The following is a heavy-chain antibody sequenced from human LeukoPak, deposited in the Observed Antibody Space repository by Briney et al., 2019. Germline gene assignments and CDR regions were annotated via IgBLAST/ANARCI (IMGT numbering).Heavy chain of an antibody. CDR1: GFTFSTSW. CDR3: ARGRYSGTTYYFDY. J-gene: IGHJ4*02. D-gene: IGHD5-12*01. Sequence: GRSLRHSCAASGFTFSTSWMSWVRQVPGKGLEWVANIKKDGSETYYVDSVKGRFTISRDNAKNSLYLQMNSLRAEDTAMYYCARGRYSGTTYYFDYWGQGTLVTVSS. V-gene: IGHV3-7*03. CDR2: IKKDGSET.